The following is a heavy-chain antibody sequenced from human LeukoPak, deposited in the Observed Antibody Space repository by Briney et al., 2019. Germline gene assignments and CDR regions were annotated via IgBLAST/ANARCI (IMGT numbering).Heavy chain of an antibody. Sequence: SETLSLTCTASGGSISSYYWSWIRQPPGKGLEWIGYIYYSGSTNYNPSLKSRVTISVDTSKNQFSLKLSSVTAADTAVYYCATGGMGRYFDWLSRLDAFDIWGQGTMVTVSS. J-gene: IGHJ3*02. D-gene: IGHD3-9*01. V-gene: IGHV4-59*08. CDR3: ATGGMGRYFDWLSRLDAFDI. CDR2: IYYSGST. CDR1: GGSISSYY.